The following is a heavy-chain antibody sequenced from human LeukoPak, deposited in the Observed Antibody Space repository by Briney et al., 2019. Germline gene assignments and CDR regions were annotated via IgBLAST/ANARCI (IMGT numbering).Heavy chain of an antibody. CDR2: IYYSGST. CDR3: AREMGRVYYDILTGYYPVPPYFDY. CDR1: GGSISSYY. J-gene: IGHJ4*02. V-gene: IGHV4-59*01. D-gene: IGHD3-9*01. Sequence: SETLSLTCTVSGGSISSYYWSWIRQPPGKGLEWIGYIYYSGSTNYNPSLKSRLTISVDTSKNQFSLKLSSVTAADTAVYYCAREMGRVYYDILTGYYPVPPYFDYWGQGTLVTVSS.